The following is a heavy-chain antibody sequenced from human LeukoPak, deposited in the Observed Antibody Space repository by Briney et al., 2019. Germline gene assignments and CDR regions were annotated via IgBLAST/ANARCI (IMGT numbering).Heavy chain of an antibody. CDR1: GFTFSNYS. V-gene: IGHV3-21*01. Sequence: GGSLRLSCAASGFTFSNYSMNWVRQAPGKGLEWVSSISSRSSYIYYADSVGRFTISRDNAKNSLYLQMNSLRAEDTAVYYCARQFIDYNILTGYYSYFDYWGQGTLVTVSS. D-gene: IGHD3-9*01. CDR2: ISSRSSYI. J-gene: IGHJ4*02. CDR3: ARQFIDYNILTGYYSYFDY.